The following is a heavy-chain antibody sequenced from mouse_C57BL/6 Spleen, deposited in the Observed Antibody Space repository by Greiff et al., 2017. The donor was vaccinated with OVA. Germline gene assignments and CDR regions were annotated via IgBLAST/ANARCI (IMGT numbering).Heavy chain of an antibody. D-gene: IGHD1-1*01. CDR1: GYTFTSYW. CDR3: ARYYYGSSRDAMDY. V-gene: IGHV1-72*01. Sequence: QVHVKQPGAELVKPGASVKLSCKASGYTFTSYWLHWVTQRPGRGLEWLGRIDPNSGGTKYNEKFKSKATLTVDKPSSTAYMQLSSLTSEDSAVYYCARYYYGSSRDAMDYWGQGTSVTVSS. J-gene: IGHJ4*01. CDR2: IDPNSGGT.